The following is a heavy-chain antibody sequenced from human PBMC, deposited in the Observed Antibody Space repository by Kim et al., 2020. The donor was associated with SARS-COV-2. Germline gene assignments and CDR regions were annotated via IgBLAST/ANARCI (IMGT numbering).Heavy chain of an antibody. J-gene: IGHJ3*01. V-gene: IGHV3-74*01. Sequence: INSDVNSTKYADSVKGRFTISRANAKNTLYLQMNSLRVEDTAVYYCARDPIWGQGTMVTVSS. CDR3: ARDPI. CDR2: INSDVNST.